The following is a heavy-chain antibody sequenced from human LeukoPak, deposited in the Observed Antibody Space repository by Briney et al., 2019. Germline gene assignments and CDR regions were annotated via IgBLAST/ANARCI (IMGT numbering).Heavy chain of an antibody. CDR1: GGSTSSYY. CDR3: ASHIYCNSTSCYDY. Sequence: SETLSLTCTVSGGSTSSYYWTWIRQFPGKGLEWIGYIYFSGSTTYNPTLKSRVTISLDTSKNQFSLKLTSVTAADTAVYYCASHIYCNSTSCYDYWGQGTLVTVSS. D-gene: IGHD2-2*01. V-gene: IGHV4-59*08. CDR2: IYFSGST. J-gene: IGHJ4*02.